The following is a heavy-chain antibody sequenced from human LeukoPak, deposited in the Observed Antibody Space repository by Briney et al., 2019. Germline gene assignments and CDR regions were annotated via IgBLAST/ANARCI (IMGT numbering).Heavy chain of an antibody. J-gene: IGHJ3*01. D-gene: IGHD3-22*01. V-gene: IGHV1-2*02. Sequence: VGSVKVSCKASGYTFTDYYMHWVRQAPGQGLEWMGSINPNSGATNYAREFQGRVTMTRDTSITTAYMDLSRLTSDDTAVFYCARERYFDSSGAHRGHAFDVWGQGTTVIVS. CDR1: GYTFTDYY. CDR3: ARERYFDSSGAHRGHAFDV. CDR2: INPNSGAT.